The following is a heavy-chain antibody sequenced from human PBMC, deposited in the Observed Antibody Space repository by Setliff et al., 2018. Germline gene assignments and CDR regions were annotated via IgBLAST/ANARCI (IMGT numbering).Heavy chain of an antibody. CDR2: IKRDESQR. Sequence: PGGSLRLSCAASGFTFSSYYMTWVRQAPGKGLEWVANIKRDESQRSYVDSVKGRFTISRGNAKNSLYLRMNGLRAEDTAIYYCARARYCSGGRCYWTWLDSWAQGTLVTVPS. V-gene: IGHV3-7*03. CDR3: ARARYCSGGRCYWTWLDS. CDR1: GFTFSSYY. D-gene: IGHD2-15*01. J-gene: IGHJ4*02.